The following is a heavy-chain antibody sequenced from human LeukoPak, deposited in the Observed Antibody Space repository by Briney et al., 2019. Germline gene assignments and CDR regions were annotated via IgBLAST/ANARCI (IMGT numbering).Heavy chain of an antibody. CDR3: ARDGGYDPWGLDYNYHMDV. J-gene: IGHJ6*03. CDR1: GFTFSSYT. Sequence: GGSLRLSCAASGFTFSSYTMHWVRQAPGKGLGWVAVISYEGSNKYYTDSVKGRFTISRDNSKNTLNLRMHSLRAEDTAVYYCARDGGYDPWGLDYNYHMDVWGKGTTVTVSS. CDR2: ISYEGSNK. V-gene: IGHV3-30*04. D-gene: IGHD5-12*01.